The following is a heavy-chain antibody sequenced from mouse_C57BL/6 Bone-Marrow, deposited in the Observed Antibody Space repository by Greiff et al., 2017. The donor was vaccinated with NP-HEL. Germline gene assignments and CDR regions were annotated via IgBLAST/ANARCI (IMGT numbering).Heavy chain of an antibody. D-gene: IGHD1-1*01. CDR2: IHPNSGST. V-gene: IGHV1-64*01. J-gene: IGHJ1*03. Sequence: QVQLQQPGAELVKPGASVKLSCKASGYTFTSYWMHWVKQRPGQGLEWIGMIHPNSGSTNYNEKFKSKATLTVDKSSSTAYMQLSSLTSEDSAVYDCARFITAVAPWYFDVWGTGTSVTVSS. CDR3: ARFITAVAPWYFDV. CDR1: GYTFTSYW.